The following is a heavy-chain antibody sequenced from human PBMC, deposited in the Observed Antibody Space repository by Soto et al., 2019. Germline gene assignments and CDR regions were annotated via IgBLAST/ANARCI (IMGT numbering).Heavy chain of an antibody. CDR2: IVPMFGTS. V-gene: IGHV1-69*06. Sequence: QERLVQSWAEVRKPGSSVKVSCKVTGGTSTRYAINWVRQAPGQGLEWMGGIVPMFGTSKYAQKFQGRVTITADTSTNIAYIELRSLRSEDTAVYYCNRGSEYDFWSGYLWGQGTLVFVSS. J-gene: IGHJ4*02. D-gene: IGHD3-3*01. CDR1: GGTSTRYA. CDR3: NRGSEYDFWSGYL.